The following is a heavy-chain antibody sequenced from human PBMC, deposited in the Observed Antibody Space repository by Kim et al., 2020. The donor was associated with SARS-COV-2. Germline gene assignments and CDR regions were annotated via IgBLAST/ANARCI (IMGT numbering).Heavy chain of an antibody. Sequence: SETLSLTCTVSGGSISSYYWSWIRQPPGKGLEWIGYIYYSGSTNYNPSLKSRVTISVDTSKNQFSLKLSSVTAADTAVYYCARTVTKRGRHFDYWGQGTLVTVSS. J-gene: IGHJ4*02. CDR1: GGSISSYY. CDR3: ARTVTKRGRHFDY. CDR2: IYYSGST. D-gene: IGHD4-17*01. V-gene: IGHV4-59*08.